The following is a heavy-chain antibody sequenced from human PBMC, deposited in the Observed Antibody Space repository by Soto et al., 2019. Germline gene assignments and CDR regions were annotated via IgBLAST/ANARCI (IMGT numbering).Heavy chain of an antibody. J-gene: IGHJ3*02. CDR3: ARDRVAGIWGDAFDI. D-gene: IGHD3-16*01. V-gene: IGHV1-18*04. CDR2: INPYNANT. Sequence: ASVKVSFKTSGYTFTNHGINWVRQAPGQGLEWMGWINPYNANTNYAQKLQGRVTMTTXXXXXXAXMXLXXXTSDXTAVYYCARDRVAGIWGDAFDIWGQGTMVTVSS. CDR1: GYTFTNHG.